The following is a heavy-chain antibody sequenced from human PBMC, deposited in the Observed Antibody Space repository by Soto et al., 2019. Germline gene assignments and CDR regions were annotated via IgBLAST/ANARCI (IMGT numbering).Heavy chain of an antibody. V-gene: IGHV5-51*01. CDR3: ARLGPGSGWYEKFDY. J-gene: IGHJ4*02. Sequence: GESLKISCKGSGYSFTSYWIGWVRQMPGKGLEWMGIIYPGDSDTRYSPSFQGQVTISADKSISTAYLQWSSLKASDTAMYYCARLGPGSGWYEKFDYWGQGTLVTVSS. D-gene: IGHD6-19*01. CDR2: IYPGDSDT. CDR1: GYSFTSYW.